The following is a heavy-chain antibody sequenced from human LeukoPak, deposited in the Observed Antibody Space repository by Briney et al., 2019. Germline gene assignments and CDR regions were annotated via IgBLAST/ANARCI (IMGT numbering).Heavy chain of an antibody. CDR2: IYTSGST. CDR3: ARVTAWTNDYYYYYYMDV. Sequence: PSETLSLTCTVSGGSISSGSYYWTWIRQPAGKGLEWIGRIYTSGSTNYNPSLKSRVTISVDTSKNQFSLKLSSVTAADTAVYYCARVTAWTNDYYYYYYMDVWGKGTTVTVSS. V-gene: IGHV4-61*02. CDR1: GGSISSGSYY. D-gene: IGHD1-20*01. J-gene: IGHJ6*03.